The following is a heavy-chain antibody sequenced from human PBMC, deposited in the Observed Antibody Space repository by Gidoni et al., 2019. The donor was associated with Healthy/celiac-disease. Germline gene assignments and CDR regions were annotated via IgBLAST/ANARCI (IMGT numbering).Heavy chain of an antibody. CDR2: ISYDESNK. Sequence: QVQLVESGGGVVQPGRSLRLSWAAYGFTFSSYGMHWVRQAPGKGLEWVAVISYDESNKYYADSVKGRFTISRDNSKNTLYLQMNSLRAEDTAVYYCAKAGYSSDTETYYFDYWGQGTLVTVSS. CDR1: GFTFSSYG. V-gene: IGHV3-30*18. J-gene: IGHJ4*02. CDR3: AKAGYSSDTETYYFDY. D-gene: IGHD6-19*01.